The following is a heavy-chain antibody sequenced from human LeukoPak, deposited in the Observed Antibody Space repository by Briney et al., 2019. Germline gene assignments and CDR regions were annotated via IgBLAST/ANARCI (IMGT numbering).Heavy chain of an antibody. Sequence: SETLSLTCTVSGGSISSGGYYWSWIRQPPGKGLEWIGYIYHSGSTNYNPSLKSRVTISVDTSKNQFSLKLSSVTAADTAVYYCARADIVVVPAAISGAFDIWGQGQWSPSLQ. CDR3: ARADIVVVPAAISGAFDI. D-gene: IGHD2-2*02. CDR1: GGSISSGGYY. CDR2: IYHSGST. J-gene: IGHJ3*02. V-gene: IGHV4-61*08.